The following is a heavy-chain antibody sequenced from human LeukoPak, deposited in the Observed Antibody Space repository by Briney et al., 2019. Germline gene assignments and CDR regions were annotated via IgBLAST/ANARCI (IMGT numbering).Heavy chain of an antibody. J-gene: IGHJ4*02. D-gene: IGHD3-3*01. CDR3: ASDGGPFDH. V-gene: IGHV3-7*01. CDR1: GLTFSGYW. CDR2: INQGASEK. Sequence: GGSLRLSCAASGLTFSGYWMSWVRQAPGQGLEWVANINQGASEKYYVDSVRGRFTISRDDAKRSVTLQMNSLRVDDTAVYYCASDGGPFDHWGQGILVTVSS.